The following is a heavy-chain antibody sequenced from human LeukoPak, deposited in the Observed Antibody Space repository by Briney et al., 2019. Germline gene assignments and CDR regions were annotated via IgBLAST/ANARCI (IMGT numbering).Heavy chain of an antibody. Sequence: GGSLRLSCAASGFTFGSSAMSWVRQAPGKRLEWVSTISGSGGNTYYADSVKGRFTISRDNSKNSLYLQMNSLRAEDTAVYYCARDRGLSIVVVPAALAHFDYWGQGTLVAVSS. CDR2: ISGSGGNT. D-gene: IGHD2-2*01. J-gene: IGHJ4*02. CDR1: GFTFGSSA. V-gene: IGHV3-23*01. CDR3: ARDRGLSIVVVPAALAHFDY.